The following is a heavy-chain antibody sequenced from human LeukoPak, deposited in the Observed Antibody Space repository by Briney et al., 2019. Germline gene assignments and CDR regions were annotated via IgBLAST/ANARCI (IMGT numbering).Heavy chain of an antibody. D-gene: IGHD3-10*01. Sequence: SETLSLTCTVSGDAISNSRYYWGWIRQSPGKGLEWIGYIYYSGSTYYNPSLKSRVTISVDTSKNQFSLKLSSVTAADAAVYYCAREIPLIYGSGSYFDYWGQGTLVTVSS. V-gene: IGHV4-31*03. CDR3: AREIPLIYGSGSYFDY. CDR2: IYYSGST. CDR1: GDAISNSRYY. J-gene: IGHJ4*02.